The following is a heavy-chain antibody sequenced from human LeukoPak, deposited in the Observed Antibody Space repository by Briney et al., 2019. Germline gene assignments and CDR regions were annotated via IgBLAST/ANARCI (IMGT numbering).Heavy chain of an antibody. D-gene: IGHD4-17*01. Sequence: PSETLSLTCTVSAGSITNYYWSWIRQPPGQGLEWIGYIHYSGSTNYNPSLKSRVSISVDMSTHQFSLKLTSVTAADTAVYYCARQGYGDYYDFWGQRTLVTVSS. CDR3: ARQGYGDYYDF. V-gene: IGHV4-59*08. J-gene: IGHJ4*02. CDR2: IHYSGST. CDR1: AGSITNYY.